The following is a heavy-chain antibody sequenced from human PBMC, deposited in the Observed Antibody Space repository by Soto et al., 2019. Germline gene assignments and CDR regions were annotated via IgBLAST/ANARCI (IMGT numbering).Heavy chain of an antibody. J-gene: IGHJ3*02. CDR3: ARTTTVTTDAFDI. D-gene: IGHD4-17*01. CDR2: IYYSGST. Sequence: KASETLSLTCTVSGGSISSSSYYWGWIRQPPGKGLEWIGSIYYSGSTYYNPSLKSRVTISVDTSKNQFSLKLSSVTAADTAVYYCARTTTVTTDAFDIWGQGTMVTVSS. CDR1: GGSISSSSYY. V-gene: IGHV4-39*01.